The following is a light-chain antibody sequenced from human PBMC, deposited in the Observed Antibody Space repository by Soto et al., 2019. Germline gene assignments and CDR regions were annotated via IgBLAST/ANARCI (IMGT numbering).Light chain of an antibody. Sequence: QSVLTQPPSTSGTPGQRVTISCSGSSSNIGSNAVTWHQQLPGTAPKLLIYNDIERPSGVPDRFSGSKSGTSASLAISGLQSEDEADYYCCSYAGSTTLYVFGTGTKLTVL. CDR2: NDI. CDR3: CSYAGSTTLYV. V-gene: IGLV1-44*01. J-gene: IGLJ1*01. CDR1: SSNIGSNA.